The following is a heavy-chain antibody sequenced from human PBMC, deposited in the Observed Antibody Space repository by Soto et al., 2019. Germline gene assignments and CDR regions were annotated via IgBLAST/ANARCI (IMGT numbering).Heavy chain of an antibody. D-gene: IGHD2-2*01. Sequence: GGSLRLSCAASGFTFSDYYMSWIRQAPGKGLEWVSYMSSSSYRNYADSVKGRFTISRDNAKNSLYLQMNSLGAEDTAVYYCARGGLLVPTASPIDFWGQGVLVTVSS. V-gene: IGHV3-11*06. CDR2: MSSSSYR. J-gene: IGHJ4*02. CDR3: ARGGLLVPTASPIDF. CDR1: GFTFSDYY.